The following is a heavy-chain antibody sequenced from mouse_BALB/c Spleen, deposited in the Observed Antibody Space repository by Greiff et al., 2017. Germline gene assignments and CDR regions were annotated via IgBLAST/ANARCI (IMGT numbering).Heavy chain of an antibody. CDR1: GYTFTNYW. V-gene: IGHV1-63*02. Sequence: QVQLQQSGAELVRPGTSVKISCKASGYTFTNYWLGWVKQRPGHGLEWIGDIYPGGGYTNYNEKFNGKATLTADTSSSTAYMQLSSLTSEDSAVYFCAPFYYGSSPPYYFDYWGQGTTLTVSS. CDR3: APFYYGSSPPYYFDY. J-gene: IGHJ2*01. CDR2: IYPGGGYT. D-gene: IGHD1-1*01.